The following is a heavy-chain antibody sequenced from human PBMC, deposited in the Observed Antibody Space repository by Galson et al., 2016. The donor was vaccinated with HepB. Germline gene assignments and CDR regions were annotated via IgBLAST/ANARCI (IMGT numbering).Heavy chain of an antibody. CDR2: ISSSGTST. CDR3: ARGVYGSGAFFRNYFDY. Sequence: SLRLSCAASGFTFGDYAMHWVRQAPGKGLEWISFISSSGTSTYYADSLKGRFTISRDNAKNSLYLQMKSLRDEDTAVYYCARGVYGSGAFFRNYFDYWGQGTPVTVSS. V-gene: IGHV3-48*02. CDR1: GFTFGDYA. D-gene: IGHD3-10*01. J-gene: IGHJ4*02.